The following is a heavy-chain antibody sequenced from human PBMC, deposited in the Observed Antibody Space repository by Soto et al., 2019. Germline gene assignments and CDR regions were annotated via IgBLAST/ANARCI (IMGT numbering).Heavy chain of an antibody. D-gene: IGHD6-19*01. CDR2: ITDYKGNT. CDR3: ARVGSGWYAGYYYMDI. J-gene: IGHJ6*03. V-gene: IGHV1-18*01. CDR1: GYTFSSHV. Sequence: ASVKVSCKASGYTFSSHVIGWVRQAPGQGLEWMGWITDYKGNTNSAQKFQDRVTMTTDTSTSTAYMELRSLRFEDTAVYYCARVGSGWYAGYYYMDIWGKGTTVTVSS.